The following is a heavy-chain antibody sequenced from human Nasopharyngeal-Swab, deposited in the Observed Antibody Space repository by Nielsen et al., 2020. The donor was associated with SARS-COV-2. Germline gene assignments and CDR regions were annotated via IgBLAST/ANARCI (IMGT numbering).Heavy chain of an antibody. CDR3: TTGGSWKGSFDI. D-gene: IGHD6-13*01. V-gene: IGHV3-15*05. J-gene: IGHJ3*02. CDR2: IQGPLDGGTI. Sequence: GESLKISCAASGFTFTNAWMHWVRQAPGKGLEWVGRIQGPLDGGTIDYAAPLKDRFTISRDDSKNTLYLQIHSLKPEDTAMFYCTTGGSWKGSFDIWGQGTMVTVSS. CDR1: GFTFTNAW.